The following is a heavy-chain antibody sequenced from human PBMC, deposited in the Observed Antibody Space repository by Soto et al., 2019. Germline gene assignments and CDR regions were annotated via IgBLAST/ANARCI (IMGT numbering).Heavy chain of an antibody. CDR3: MTHADINGRGH. V-gene: IGHV3-30-3*01. J-gene: IGHJ4*02. CDR2: ISYDGSNK. CDR1: GFIFSSYA. Sequence: QVQLVESGGGVVQPGRSLRLSCAASGFIFSSYAMNWVRQAPGKGLEWVALISYDGSNKYYADSVKGRFTISRDSSKNTLYLQMNSLQTEDTAVYFCMTHADINGRGHWGQGTLVTVAP. D-gene: IGHD2-8*01.